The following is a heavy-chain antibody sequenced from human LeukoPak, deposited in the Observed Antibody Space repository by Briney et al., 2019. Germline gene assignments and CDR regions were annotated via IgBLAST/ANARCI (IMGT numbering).Heavy chain of an antibody. D-gene: IGHD2/OR15-2a*01. V-gene: IGHV1-8*03. CDR2: MNPNSGNT. CDR1: GYTFTIYY. Sequence: ASVKVSCKASGYTFTIYYMHWVRQATGQGLEWMAWMNPNSGNTGYAQKIQGRVTITRNTSISTVYMELSSLRSEDTAVYYCARGGSNYYYMDVWGKGTTVTVSS. CDR3: ARGGSNYYYMDV. J-gene: IGHJ6*03.